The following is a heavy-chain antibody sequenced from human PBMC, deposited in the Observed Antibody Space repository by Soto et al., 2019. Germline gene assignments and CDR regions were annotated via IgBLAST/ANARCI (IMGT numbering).Heavy chain of an antibody. CDR2: IYRDGNA. J-gene: IGHJ6*02. CDR1: GFGGSNY. Sequence: PGGSLRLSCVAPTSGFGGSNYITRVRQAPGKVLEWVSVIYRDGNAYYVDCVKGRFTISRDNSKKTLYLQMNSLRGEDTAVYYCARGRFGMDVWGQGTTVTVSS. V-gene: IGHV3-53*01. CDR3: ARGRFGMDV.